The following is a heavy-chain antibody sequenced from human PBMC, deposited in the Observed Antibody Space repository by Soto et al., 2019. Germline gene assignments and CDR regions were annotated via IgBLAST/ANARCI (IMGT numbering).Heavy chain of an antibody. CDR2: ITHSGST. CDR3: ARGRVFYDIVAGDAPPGCMDF. CDR1: GGSISGYY. D-gene: IGHD3-9*01. J-gene: IGHJ6*02. V-gene: IGHV4-34*01. Sequence: QVQLQQWGAGLLKPSETLSLTCAVYGGSISGYYWSWIRQPPGKGLEWIGEITHSGSTNYNPSLKRRVTISVDTSKDQFSLKLISVTAADTAVYYCARGRVFYDIVAGDAPPGCMDFWGQGTPVTFSS.